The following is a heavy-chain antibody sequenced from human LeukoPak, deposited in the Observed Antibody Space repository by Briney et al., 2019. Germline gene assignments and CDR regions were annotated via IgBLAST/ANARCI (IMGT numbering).Heavy chain of an antibody. CDR1: GFTVSDNY. V-gene: IGHV3-66*01. D-gene: IGHD3-10*01. CDR2: IYSGSNT. Sequence: GGSLRLSCAASGFTVSDNYMSWVRQAPGKGLEWVSVIYSGSNTYYADSVTGRFTISRDNSKNTLYLQMNSLRAEDTAVYYCAREKGILELIYWGQGTLVTVSS. CDR3: AREKGILELIY. J-gene: IGHJ4*02.